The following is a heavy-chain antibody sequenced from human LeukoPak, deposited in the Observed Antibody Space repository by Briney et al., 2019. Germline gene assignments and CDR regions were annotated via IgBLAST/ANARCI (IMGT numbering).Heavy chain of an antibody. D-gene: IGHD3-10*01. CDR3: ARSSVPGSYDLDY. J-gene: IGHJ4*02. CDR1: GFTFSSYW. V-gene: IGHV3-7*01. CDR2: IKQDGSEK. Sequence: GGSLRLSCAASGFTFSSYWMSWVRQPPGKGLEWVANIKQDGSEKYYVDSVKGRFTISRDNAKNSLYLQMNSLRAEDTAVYYCARSSVPGSYDLDYWGQGTLVTVSS.